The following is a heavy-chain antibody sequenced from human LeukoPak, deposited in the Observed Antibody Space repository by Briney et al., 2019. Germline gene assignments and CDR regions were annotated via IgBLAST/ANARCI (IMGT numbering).Heavy chain of an antibody. V-gene: IGHV3-30-3*01. CDR1: GFTFSSYA. Sequence: GGSLRLSCAASGFTFSSYAMHWVRQAPGKGLEGVAVISYDGSNKYYADSVKGRLTISRDNSKNTLYLQMNSLRAEDTAVYYCARGLVTVTTKVHYYGMDVWGQGTTVTVSS. D-gene: IGHD4-17*01. J-gene: IGHJ6*02. CDR3: ARGLVTVTTKVHYYGMDV. CDR2: ISYDGSNK.